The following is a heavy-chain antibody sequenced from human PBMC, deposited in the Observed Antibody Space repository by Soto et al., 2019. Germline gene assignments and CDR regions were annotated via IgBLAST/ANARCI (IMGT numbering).Heavy chain of an antibody. CDR2: MYHSGST. CDR1: GGSISSGGYS. V-gene: IGHV4-30-2*01. Sequence: SETLSLTCAVSGGSISSGGYSWSWIRQPPGKGLEWIGYMYHSGSTYYNPSLKSRVTISVDRSKNQFSLKLSSVTAADTAVYYCARVGYCGGDCPSGWFDPWGQGTLVTVSS. CDR3: ARVGYCGGDCPSGWFDP. D-gene: IGHD2-21*02. J-gene: IGHJ5*02.